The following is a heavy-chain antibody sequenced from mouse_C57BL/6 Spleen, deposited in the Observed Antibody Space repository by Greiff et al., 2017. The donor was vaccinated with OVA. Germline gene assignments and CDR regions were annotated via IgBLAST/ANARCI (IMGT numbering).Heavy chain of an antibody. CDR1: GFNITDDY. CDR2: IDPENGDT. Sequence: EVQLQQSGAELVRPGASVKLSCTASGFNITDDYMHWVKQRPEQGLEWIGWIDPENGDTEYASKFKGKATITADTSYNPAYLQLSSLTSEDTAVYYYTIYGGSYAPYAMGCWGQGTSVTVST. J-gene: IGHJ4*01. V-gene: IGHV14-4*01. CDR3: TIYGGSYAPYAMGC. D-gene: IGHD1-1*01.